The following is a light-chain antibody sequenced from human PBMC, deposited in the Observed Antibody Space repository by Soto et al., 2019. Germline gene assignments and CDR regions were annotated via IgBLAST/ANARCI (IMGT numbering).Light chain of an antibody. Sequence: DIQMTQSPSSLSASVGDRVTITCRASQSISSYLNWYQQKPGKAPKLLIYAASSLQSGVPSRLSGSGSGTDFTLTISSLQPEYFSTYYCQQRYSTPRPFGQEPNSDIK. J-gene: IGKJ1*01. V-gene: IGKV1-39*01. CDR2: AAS. CDR3: QQRYSTPRP. CDR1: QSISSY.